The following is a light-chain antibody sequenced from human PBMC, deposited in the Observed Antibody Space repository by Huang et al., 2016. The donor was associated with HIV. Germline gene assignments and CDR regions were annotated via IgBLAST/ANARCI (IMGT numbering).Light chain of an antibody. Sequence: EIVLTQSPATVSLSPGERATLSCGASQSVSGNYLAWYQQKTGLAPRLLIYDASTRATGSPDRYSGSGSGTDFTLTINRLEPEDFAVYYCHQYGSSPLTFGGGTKVDIK. CDR2: DAS. J-gene: IGKJ4*01. CDR3: HQYGSSPLT. CDR1: QSVSGNY. V-gene: IGKV3D-20*01.